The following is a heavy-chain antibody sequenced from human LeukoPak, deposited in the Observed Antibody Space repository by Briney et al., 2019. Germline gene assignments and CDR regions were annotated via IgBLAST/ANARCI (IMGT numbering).Heavy chain of an antibody. CDR2: MNPNSGNT. D-gene: IGHD2-2*01. CDR3: ARDPGARVVEPAAMGWYYYYGMDV. CDR1: GYTFTSYD. J-gene: IGHJ6*02. Sequence: GASVKVSCKASGYTFTSYDINWVRQATGQGLEWMGWMNPNSGNTGYAQKFQGRVTMTRNTSISTAYMELRSLRSDDTAVYYCARDPGARVVEPAAMGWYYYYGMDVWGQGTTVTVSS. V-gene: IGHV1-8*01.